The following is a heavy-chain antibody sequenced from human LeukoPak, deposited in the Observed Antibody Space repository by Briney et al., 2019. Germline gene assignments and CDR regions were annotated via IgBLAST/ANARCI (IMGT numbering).Heavy chain of an antibody. CDR1: GGSFSGYY. CDR2: INHSGST. CDR3: ARGQPWFDP. D-gene: IGHD2-2*01. J-gene: IGHJ5*02. Sequence: SETLSLTCAVYGGSFSGYYWSWIRQPPGKGLEWIGVINHSGSTNYNPSLKSRVTISVDTSKNQFSLKLSSVTAADTAVYYCARGQPWFDPWGQGTLVTVSS. V-gene: IGHV4-34*01.